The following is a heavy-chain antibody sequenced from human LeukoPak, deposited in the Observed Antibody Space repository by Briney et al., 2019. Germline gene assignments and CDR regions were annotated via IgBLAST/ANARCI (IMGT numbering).Heavy chain of an antibody. V-gene: IGHV3-7*01. D-gene: IGHD3-22*01. CDR2: IMQDGSVQ. CDR1: GFTFSNFW. J-gene: IGHJ4*02. CDR3: ATTYDSSGCA. Sequence: QPGGSLRLSCAASGFTFSNFWMAWVRQAPGKWLVWVANIMQDGSVQFYGDSVKGRFTISRDNAKNSLYLQKKNLRAENTAVFYWATTYDSSGCARGQGTLFTASS.